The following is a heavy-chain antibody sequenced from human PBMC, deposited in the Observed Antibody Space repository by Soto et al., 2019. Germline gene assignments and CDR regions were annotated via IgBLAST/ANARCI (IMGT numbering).Heavy chain of an antibody. CDR3: AKDARRTSGWYYFDY. J-gene: IGHJ4*02. CDR1: VFTFSYYA. CDR2: LSDSGGTT. V-gene: IGHV3-23*01. D-gene: IGHD6-19*01. Sequence: PGGSLRLSCAASVFTFSYYAMGWVRQAPGKGLEWVSVLSDSGGTTYYADSVKGRFTISRDNSRNTLCLQMNRLRAEDTAVYFCAKDARRTSGWYYFDYWGQGALVTVSS.